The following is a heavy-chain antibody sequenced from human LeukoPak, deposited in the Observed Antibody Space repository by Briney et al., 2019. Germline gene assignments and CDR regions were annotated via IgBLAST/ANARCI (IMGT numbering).Heavy chain of an antibody. CDR2: ISYDGSNK. D-gene: IGHD5-24*01. V-gene: IGHV3-30*03. CDR1: GFTFSSYG. CDR3: ARPDGTYAFDI. Sequence: GGSLRLSCAASGFTFSSYGMHWVRQAPGKGLEWVAVISYDGSNKYYADSVKGRFTISGDNSKNTLYLQMNSLRAEDTAVYYCARPDGTYAFDIWGQGTMVTVSS. J-gene: IGHJ3*02.